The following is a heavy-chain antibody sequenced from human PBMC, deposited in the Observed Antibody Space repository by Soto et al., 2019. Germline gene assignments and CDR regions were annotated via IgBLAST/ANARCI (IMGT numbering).Heavy chain of an antibody. Sequence: QVQLVQSGAEVKRPGASVKVSCKTSGYTFTSYGIGWVRQAPGQGPEWMGWISTYRGNTYYGQKFQGRVTMTTDTSTSTAFLEMRTLRSDDTAVYYCARDPDAESRRILVKFGGGTLDYWGQGTLVAVSS. CDR2: ISTYRGNT. J-gene: IGHJ4*02. CDR1: GYTFTSYG. V-gene: IGHV1-18*01. D-gene: IGHD3-16*01. CDR3: ARDPDAESRRILVKFGGGTLDY.